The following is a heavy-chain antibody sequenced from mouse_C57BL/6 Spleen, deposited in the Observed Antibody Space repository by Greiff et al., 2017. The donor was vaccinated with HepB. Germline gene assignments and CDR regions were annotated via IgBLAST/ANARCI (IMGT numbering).Heavy chain of an antibody. V-gene: IGHV1-15*01. Sequence: QVQLKESGAELVRPGASVTLSCKASGYTFTDYEMHWVKQTPVHGLEWIGAIDPETGGTAYNQKFKGKAILTADKSSSTAYMELRSLTSEDSAVYYCTRRNGRAMDYWGRGTSVTVSS. J-gene: IGHJ4*01. CDR1: GYTFTDYE. CDR2: IDPETGGT. CDR3: TRRNGRAMDY.